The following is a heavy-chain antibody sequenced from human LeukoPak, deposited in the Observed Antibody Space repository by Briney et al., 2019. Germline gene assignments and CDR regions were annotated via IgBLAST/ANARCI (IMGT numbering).Heavy chain of an antibody. CDR3: AKTKRVVVPDADYFGLDV. J-gene: IGHJ6*02. CDR2: INGSGAIT. V-gene: IGHV3-23*01. D-gene: IGHD2-2*01. Sequence: PGGSLRLSCAASGFTFSSYAMTWVRQAPGKGLEWVSAINGSGAITYSADSVKGRFTISRDNSKNTLYLQMNTLRAEDTAIYFCAKTKRVVVPDADYFGLDVWGQGTTVTVSS. CDR1: GFTFSSYA.